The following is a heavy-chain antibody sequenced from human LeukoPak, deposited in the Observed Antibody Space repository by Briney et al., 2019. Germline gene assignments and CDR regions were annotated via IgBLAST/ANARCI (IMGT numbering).Heavy chain of an antibody. CDR3: ARELERGFDAFDI. D-gene: IGHD1-1*01. J-gene: IGHJ3*02. CDR1: GYTFTGYY. CDR2: INPNSGGT. V-gene: IGHV1-2*02. Sequence: ASVKVSCKASGYTFTGYYMHWVRQAPGQGLEWMGWINPNSGGTNYAQKFQGRVTMTRDTSISTAYMELSRLRSDDTAVYYCARELERGFDAFDIWGQGTMVTDSS.